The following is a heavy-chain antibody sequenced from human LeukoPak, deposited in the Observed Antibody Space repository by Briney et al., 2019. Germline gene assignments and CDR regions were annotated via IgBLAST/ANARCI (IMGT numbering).Heavy chain of an antibody. CDR1: GGSFSGYY. J-gene: IGHJ4*02. CDR3: AREGYGDYVGY. CDR2: INHSGST. D-gene: IGHD4-17*01. V-gene: IGHV4-34*01. Sequence: SETLSLTCAVYGGSFSGYYWSWIRQPPGKGLEWIGEINHSGSTNYNPSLKSRVTISVDTSKNQFSLKLSSVTAADTAVYYCAREGYGDYVGYWGQGTLVTVSS.